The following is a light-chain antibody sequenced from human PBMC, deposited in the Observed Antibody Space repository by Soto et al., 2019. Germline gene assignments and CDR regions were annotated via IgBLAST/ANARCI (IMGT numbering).Light chain of an antibody. Sequence: EIVLTQSPGTLSLSPGERATLSCRASQSVSSTYVGWYQQKPGRAPRLLIFGASSRATGIPDRFSGGGSGTDFTLTISRLEPEDFAVYYCQHYGSSPTTFGQGTKVDIK. CDR3: QHYGSSPTT. CDR1: QSVSSTY. CDR2: GAS. J-gene: IGKJ1*01. V-gene: IGKV3-20*01.